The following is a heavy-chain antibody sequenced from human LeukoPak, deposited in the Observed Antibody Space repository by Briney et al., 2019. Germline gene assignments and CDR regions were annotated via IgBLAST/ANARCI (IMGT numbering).Heavy chain of an antibody. D-gene: IGHD2-2*02. Sequence: GGSLRLSCAASGFTFSSYAMHWVRQAPGKGLEWVAVISYDGSNKYYADSVKGRFTISRDNSKNTLYLQMNSLRAEDTAVYYCARAHCSSTSCHMGHFDYWGQGTLVTVSS. J-gene: IGHJ4*02. CDR3: ARAHCSSTSCHMGHFDY. CDR2: ISYDGSNK. V-gene: IGHV3-30*01. CDR1: GFTFSSYA.